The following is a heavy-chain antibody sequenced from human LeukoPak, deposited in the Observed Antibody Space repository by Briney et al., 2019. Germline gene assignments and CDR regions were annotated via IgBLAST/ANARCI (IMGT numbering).Heavy chain of an antibody. V-gene: IGHV3-30*02. D-gene: IGHD6-19*01. CDR2: IRYDGSNK. Sequence: GGSLRLSCAASGFTFSSYDIHWVRQAPGKGLEWVAFIRYDGSNKYYADSVRGRFTISRDNSKNTLYLQMNSLRAEDTAVYFCAKGSKAVLFARDHYMDVWGKGTTVTISS. J-gene: IGHJ6*03. CDR3: AKGSKAVLFARDHYMDV. CDR1: GFTFSSYD.